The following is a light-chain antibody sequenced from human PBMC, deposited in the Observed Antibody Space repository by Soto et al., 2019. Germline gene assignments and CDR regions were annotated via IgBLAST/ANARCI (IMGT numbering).Light chain of an antibody. Sequence: QSVLTQPASVSGSPGQSITVSCTGTSSDVGGYNYVSWYQQHPGKAPKLMIYDVSNRPSGVSIRFSGSKSGNTASLTISGLQAEDEADYYCSSYTSSSTLGYVFGTGTKVTVL. V-gene: IGLV2-14*01. CDR1: SSDVGGYNY. CDR3: SSYTSSSTLGYV. J-gene: IGLJ1*01. CDR2: DVS.